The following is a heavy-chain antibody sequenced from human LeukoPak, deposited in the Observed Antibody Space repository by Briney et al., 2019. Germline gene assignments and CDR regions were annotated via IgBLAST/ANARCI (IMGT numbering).Heavy chain of an antibody. J-gene: IGHJ4*02. CDR2: INPNSSGT. CDR1: GYTLTGNY. D-gene: IGHD7-27*01. V-gene: IGHV1-2*02. CDR3: SRQGTGDELDY. Sequence: ASVKVSCKASGYTLTGNYMHWVRQAPGQGLEWMGWINPNSSGTLYAQKFQGRVTMTRDTSITTAYMELRRLRSDDTAVYYCSRQGTGDELDYWAQGTLVTVSS.